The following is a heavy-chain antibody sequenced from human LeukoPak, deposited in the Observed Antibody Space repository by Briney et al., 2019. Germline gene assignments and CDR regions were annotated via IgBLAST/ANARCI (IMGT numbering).Heavy chain of an antibody. CDR1: GFTFSSYA. V-gene: IGHV4-34*01. CDR2: INHSGST. J-gene: IGHJ4*02. CDR3: ARGRDAHTAMAIDY. Sequence: GSLRLSGAASGFTFSSYAMSWVRQAPGKGLEWIGEINHSGSTNYNPSLKSRVTISVDTSKNQFSLKLSSVTAADTAVYYCARGRDAHTAMAIDYWGQGTLVTVSS. D-gene: IGHD5-18*01.